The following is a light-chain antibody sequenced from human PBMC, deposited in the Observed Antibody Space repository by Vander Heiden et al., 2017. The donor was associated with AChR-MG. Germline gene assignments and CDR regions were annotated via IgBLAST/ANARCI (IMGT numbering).Light chain of an antibody. CDR1: QSVLYSSKNKNY. V-gene: IGKV4-1*01. CDR3: QQYYSIPQT. J-gene: IGKJ1*01. CDR2: WAS. Sequence: DIVMTQSPDSLAVSLGERATINCKSSQSVLYSSKNKNYSAWYQQKPGQPPKLLIYWASTRESGVPDRFSGSGSGTDFTLTISSLQAEDVAVYYCQQYYSIPQTFGQGTKVEIK.